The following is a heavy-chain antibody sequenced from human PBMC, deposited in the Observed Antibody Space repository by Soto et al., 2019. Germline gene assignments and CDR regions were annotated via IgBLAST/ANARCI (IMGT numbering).Heavy chain of an antibody. CDR3: ARGRTFDY. J-gene: IGHJ4*02. D-gene: IGHD2-8*01. Sequence: QVQLQQWGAGLLKPSETLSLTCAVYGGSFSGYYWSWIRQPPGKGLEWIGEINHSGSTNYNPSLKSRVIISVDTSKNQFSLKLSSVTAADTAVYYCARGRTFDYWGQGTLVTVSS. V-gene: IGHV4-34*01. CDR2: INHSGST. CDR1: GGSFSGYY.